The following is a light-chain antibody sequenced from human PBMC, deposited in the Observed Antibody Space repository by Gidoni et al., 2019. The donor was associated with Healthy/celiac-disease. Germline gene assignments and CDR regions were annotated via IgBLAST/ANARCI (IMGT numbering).Light chain of an antibody. V-gene: IGKV3-20*01. J-gene: IGKJ5*01. CDR2: GAS. Sequence: DIVLTQSPGTLSLSPGERATLSCRASQSVSSSYLAWYQQKPGQAPRLLIYGASSRATGIPDRFSGSGSGTDFTLTISRLEPEDFAVYYCQQYGSSLGITFXQXTRLEIK. CDR3: QQYGSSLGIT. CDR1: QSVSSSY.